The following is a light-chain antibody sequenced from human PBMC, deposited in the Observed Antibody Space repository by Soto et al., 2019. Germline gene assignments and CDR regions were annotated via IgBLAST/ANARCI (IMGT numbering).Light chain of an antibody. CDR2: DVT. CDR3: SSYTTTNTLV. CDR1: SSDVGGYNY. J-gene: IGLJ1*01. Sequence: QSALTQPASVSGSPGQSITISCTGTSSDVGGYNYVSWYQHHPGKAPKLMIFDVTTRPSGVSHRFSASKSGNTASLTISRLQAEDEADYYCSSYTTTNTLVFGTGTKVTVL. V-gene: IGLV2-14*03.